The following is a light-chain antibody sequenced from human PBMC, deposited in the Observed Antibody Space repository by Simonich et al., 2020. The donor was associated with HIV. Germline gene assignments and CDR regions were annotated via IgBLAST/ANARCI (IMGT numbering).Light chain of an antibody. CDR2: QAS. CDR1: QTISSL. CDR3: QHYYSYPWT. V-gene: IGKV1-5*03. Sequence: DIQMTQSPSTLSASVGDRVTITCRASQTISSLLAWYQQKPEKAPKLLIYQASSLESGVSSRFSGSGSGTEFTLTISSLQPDDFATDYCQHYYSYPWTFGQGTKVEIK. J-gene: IGKJ1*01.